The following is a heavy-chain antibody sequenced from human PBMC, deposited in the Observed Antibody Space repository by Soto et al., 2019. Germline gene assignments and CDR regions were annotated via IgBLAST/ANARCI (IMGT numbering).Heavy chain of an antibody. J-gene: IGHJ4*02. V-gene: IGHV1-46*01. CDR3: ARALWADPIDY. D-gene: IGHD6-19*01. Sequence: GSVKEYFKASGYPFTSYYMHLVRQAPGQGLEWMGIINPSGGSTSYAQKFQGRVTMTRDTSTSTVYMELSSLRSEDTAVYYCARALWADPIDYWGQGTLVTVSS. CDR1: GYPFTSYY. CDR2: INPSGGST.